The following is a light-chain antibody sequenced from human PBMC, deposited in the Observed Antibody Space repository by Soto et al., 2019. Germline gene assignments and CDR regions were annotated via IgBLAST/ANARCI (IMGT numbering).Light chain of an antibody. CDR3: SAYTARSSLV. J-gene: IGLJ3*02. CDR2: DVS. Sequence: QSALTQPASVSGSAGQSVTISCTGTMRDVGAYNLVSWYQQHPGAAPKLIIYDVSNRPSSISPRSSCSRAGNTASLTISGLHPEDAGDYYCSAYTARSSLVFGGGTKVTVL. CDR1: MRDVGAYNL. V-gene: IGLV2-14*03.